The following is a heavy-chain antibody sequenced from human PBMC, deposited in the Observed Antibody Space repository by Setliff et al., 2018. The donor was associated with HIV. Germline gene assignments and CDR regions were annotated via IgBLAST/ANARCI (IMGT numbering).Heavy chain of an antibody. Sequence: KASGGTFSSYAISWVRQAPGQGLEWMGGIIPIYGTANYAQKFQGRVTITTDESTSTAYMDLSSLRSEDTAVYYCARDSGVSSGWKNRFDSWGQGTLVTVSS. CDR2: IIPIYGTA. D-gene: IGHD6-19*01. CDR3: ARDSGVSSGWKNRFDS. V-gene: IGHV1-69*05. CDR1: GGTFSSYA. J-gene: IGHJ5*01.